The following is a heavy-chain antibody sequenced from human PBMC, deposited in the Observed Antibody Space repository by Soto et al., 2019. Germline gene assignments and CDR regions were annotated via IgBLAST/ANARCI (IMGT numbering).Heavy chain of an antibody. J-gene: IGHJ4*02. CDR3: ARDPRDYYDSSGYYRNGFDY. V-gene: IGHV1-69*01. CDR2: IIPIFGTA. Sequence: QVQLVQSGAEVKKPGSSVQVSCKASGGTFSSYAISWVRPSPGQGLEWIGGIIPIFGTANDAQKFQGRVTMPADESTRTAYMELIRRGAEDTVWHYGARDPRDYYDSSGYYRNGFDYWGQGTLVTVSS. CDR1: GGTFSSYA. D-gene: IGHD3-22*01.